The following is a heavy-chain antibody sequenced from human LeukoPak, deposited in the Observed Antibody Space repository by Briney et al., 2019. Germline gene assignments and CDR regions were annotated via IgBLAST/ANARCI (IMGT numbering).Heavy chain of an antibody. V-gene: IGHV3-23*01. J-gene: IGHJ4*02. Sequence: GGSLRLSCAASGFTFSSYAMTWVRQAPGKGLEWVTAISGSGSNTYYADSVKGRFTISRDNSKNTLYLLINSLRADDTAVYYCARGNGDYAIHPDYWGQGTLVTVSS. D-gene: IGHD4-17*01. CDR2: ISGSGSNT. CDR3: ARGNGDYAIHPDY. CDR1: GFTFSSYA.